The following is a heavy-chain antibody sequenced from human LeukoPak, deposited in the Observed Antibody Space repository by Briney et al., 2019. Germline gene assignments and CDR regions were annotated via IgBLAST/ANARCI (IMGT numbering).Heavy chain of an antibody. J-gene: IGHJ4*02. D-gene: IGHD3-16*01. CDR1: GFTFSSYG. CDR2: IWYDGSNK. Sequence: PGGSLRLSCAASGFTFSSYGMHWVRQAPGKGLEWVAVIWYDGSNKYYADSVKGRFTISRDNSKNTLYLQMNSLRAEDTAVYYCAKDLLRLGYFDYWGQGTLVTVSS. V-gene: IGHV3-30*02. CDR3: AKDLLRLGYFDY.